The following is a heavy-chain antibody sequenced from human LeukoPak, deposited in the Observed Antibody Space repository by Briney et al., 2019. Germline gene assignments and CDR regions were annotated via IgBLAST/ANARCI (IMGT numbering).Heavy chain of an antibody. D-gene: IGHD2-21*02. CDR3: ARDLYCGGDCWNAFDI. CDR2: IYYSGST. J-gene: IGHJ3*02. CDR1: GGSISSYY. V-gene: IGHV4-59*01. Sequence: SETLSLTCTVSGGSISSYYWSWLRQPPGKGLEWIGYIYYSGSTNYNPSLKSRVTISVDTSKNQFSLKLSSVTAADTAVYYCARDLYCGGDCWNAFDIWGQGTMVTVSS.